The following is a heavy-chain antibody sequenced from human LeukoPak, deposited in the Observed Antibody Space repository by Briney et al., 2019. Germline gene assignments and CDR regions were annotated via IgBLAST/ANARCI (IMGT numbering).Heavy chain of an antibody. CDR3: ARLYNKGWCFDC. D-gene: IGHD6-19*01. CDR2: VYYSGSI. J-gene: IGHJ4*02. CDR1: GDSISSTNYY. V-gene: IGHV4-39*01. Sequence: PSETLSLTCTVSGDSISSTNYYWAWIRQPPGKGLEWIGSVYYSGSIYYNPSLKSRVTISVDTSKNQFSLNLSSVTAADTAVFHCARLYNKGWCFDCWSQGTLVTVSS.